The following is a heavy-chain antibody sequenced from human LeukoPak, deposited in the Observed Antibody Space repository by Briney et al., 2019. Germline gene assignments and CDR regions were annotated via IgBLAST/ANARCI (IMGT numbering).Heavy chain of an antibody. CDR2: ISYDGSNK. J-gene: IGHJ4*02. V-gene: IGHV3-30*03. CDR3: ARERDSGPSSGCDWDFDY. Sequence: GGSLRLSCAASGFTFSSYGMHWVRQAPGKGLEWVAVISYDGSNKYYADSVKGRFTISRDNSKNTLYLQMNSLRAEDTAVYYCARERDSGPSSGCDWDFDYWGQGTLVTVSS. CDR1: GFTFSSYG. D-gene: IGHD5-12*01.